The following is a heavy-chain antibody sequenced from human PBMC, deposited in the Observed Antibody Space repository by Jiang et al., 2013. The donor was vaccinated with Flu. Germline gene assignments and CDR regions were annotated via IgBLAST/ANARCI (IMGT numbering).Heavy chain of an antibody. Sequence: TTYALKFQGRVTLTRYTSTSTVYMELSSLRSEDTAVYYCAAYGSGNKGGFDHWGQGSLVAVSS. J-gene: IGHJ4*02. CDR2: T. CDR3: AAYGSGNKGGFDH. D-gene: IGHD3-10*01. V-gene: IGHV1-46*01.